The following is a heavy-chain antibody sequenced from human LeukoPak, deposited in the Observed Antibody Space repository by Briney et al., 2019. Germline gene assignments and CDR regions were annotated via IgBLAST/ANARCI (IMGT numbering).Heavy chain of an antibody. V-gene: IGHV1-69*05. J-gene: IGHJ5*02. Sequence: SVKVSCKASGGTFSSYAISLVRQAPGQGLEWMGVSIPICGTTNYAHKFQRRVTITTDESTSTGYMELSSLRSEDTAVYYCARSRTSYYDILTGYYNPSWFDPRGQGTLVTVSS. CDR3: ARSRTSYYDILTGYYNPSWFDP. CDR2: SIPICGTT. D-gene: IGHD3-9*01. CDR1: GGTFSSYA.